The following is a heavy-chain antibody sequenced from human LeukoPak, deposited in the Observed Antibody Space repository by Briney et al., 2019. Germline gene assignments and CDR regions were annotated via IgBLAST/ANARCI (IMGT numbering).Heavy chain of an antibody. Sequence: QSGGSLRLSCAASGFTFSSYAMSWVRQAPGKGLEGVSAISGSGGSTYYADSVKGRFTISRDNSKNTLYLQMNSLRAEDTAVYYCAKWGSGPYYFDYWGQGTLVTVSS. J-gene: IGHJ4*02. D-gene: IGHD3-16*01. V-gene: IGHV3-23*01. CDR3: AKWGSGPYYFDY. CDR1: GFTFSSYA. CDR2: ISGSGGST.